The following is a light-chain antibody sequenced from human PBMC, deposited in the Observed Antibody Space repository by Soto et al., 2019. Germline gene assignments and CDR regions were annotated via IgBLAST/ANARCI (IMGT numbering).Light chain of an antibody. CDR2: AAS. V-gene: IGKV1-39*01. CDR1: QDIGDW. Sequence: IPMTQSPSSLSASLGDRVSITWRASQDIGDWLAWYQQKPGKAPRLLIYAASTLQSGVPSRFSGGGYGTEFNLTISSLQTEDFATYYCQQLSISLRAFGGGTKVDIK. CDR3: QQLSISLRA. J-gene: IGKJ4*01.